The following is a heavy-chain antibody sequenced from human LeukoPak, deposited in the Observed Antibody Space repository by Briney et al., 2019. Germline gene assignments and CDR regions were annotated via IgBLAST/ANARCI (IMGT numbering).Heavy chain of an antibody. CDR2: IYYSGST. D-gene: IGHD3-9*01. J-gene: IGHJ5*02. Sequence: SETLSLTCTVSGGSISSSSYYWGRIRQPPGKGLEWIGSIYYSGSTYYNPSLKSRVTISVDTSKNQFSLKLSSVTAADTAVYYCARHSGHYDILTGYYPNWFDPWGQGTLVTVSS. CDR1: GGSISSSSYY. V-gene: IGHV4-39*01. CDR3: ARHSGHYDILTGYYPNWFDP.